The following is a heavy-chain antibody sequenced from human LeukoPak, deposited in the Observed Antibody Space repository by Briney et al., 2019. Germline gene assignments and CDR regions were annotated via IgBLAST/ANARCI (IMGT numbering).Heavy chain of an antibody. Sequence: ASVKVSCKASGYTFTSYYMHWVRQAPGQGLEWMGLINPSGSSTSYAQKFQGRLSLTRDMSTSTDYMELSSLRSEDTAVYYCARDVTVATFDYWGQGTLVTVSS. CDR3: ARDVTVATFDY. D-gene: IGHD6-19*01. V-gene: IGHV1-46*01. CDR1: GYTFTSYY. CDR2: INPSGSST. J-gene: IGHJ4*02.